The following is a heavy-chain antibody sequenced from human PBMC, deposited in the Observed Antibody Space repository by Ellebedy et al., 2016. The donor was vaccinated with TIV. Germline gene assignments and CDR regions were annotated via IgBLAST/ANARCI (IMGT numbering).Heavy chain of an antibody. J-gene: IGHJ4*02. Sequence: ASVKVSXXASGYSFTGYYIHWLRQAPGQRLEWMGWINPNSGGTNYAQKFQGRVTMTSDTSISTAYMELSRLRSDDTAVYYCARDTVGATEEVFHYWGQGTLVTVSS. CDR2: INPNSGGT. CDR1: GYSFTGYY. V-gene: IGHV1-2*02. CDR3: ARDTVGATEEVFHY. D-gene: IGHD1-26*01.